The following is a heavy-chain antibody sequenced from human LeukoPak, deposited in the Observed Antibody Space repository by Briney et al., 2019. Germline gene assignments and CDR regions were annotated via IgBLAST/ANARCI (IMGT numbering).Heavy chain of an antibody. CDR3: EGYSSGWSPKHYYYYMDV. CDR2: IYCSGST. J-gene: IGHJ6*03. D-gene: IGHD6-19*01. Sequence: SETLSLTCTVSGGSISSSSYYWGWIRQPPGKGLEWIGSIYCSGSTYYNPSLKSRVTISVDTSKNQFSLKLSSVTAADTAVYYCEGYSSGWSPKHYYYYMDVWGKGTTVTISS. CDR1: GGSISSSSYY. V-gene: IGHV4-39*01.